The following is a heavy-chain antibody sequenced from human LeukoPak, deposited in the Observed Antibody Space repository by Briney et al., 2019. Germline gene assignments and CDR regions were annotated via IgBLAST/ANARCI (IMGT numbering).Heavy chain of an antibody. D-gene: IGHD3-22*01. CDR2: ISAYDGNT. V-gene: IGHV1-18*01. CDR3: VTYYYDSSGYPLLGNY. CDR1: GYTFTSYG. Sequence: ASVKVSCKASGYTFTSYGISWVRRAPGQGLEWMGWISAYDGNTNYAQKLQGRVTMTTDTSTSTAYMELRSLRSDDTAVYYCVTYYYDSSGYPLLGNYWGQGTLVTVSS. J-gene: IGHJ4*02.